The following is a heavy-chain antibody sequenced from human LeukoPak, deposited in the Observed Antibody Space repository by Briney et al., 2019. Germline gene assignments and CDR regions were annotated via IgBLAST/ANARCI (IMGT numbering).Heavy chain of an antibody. CDR2: ISYDGINK. D-gene: IGHD6-19*01. CDR3: ARRVYNSGWYIDY. CDR1: GFTFSSYA. V-gene: IGHV3-30-3*01. Sequence: GGSLRLSCAASGFTFSSYAMHWVRQAPGKGLEWVAVISYDGINKYYADSVKGRFTISRDNSKNTLHLQMNSLRAEDTAVYYCARRVYNSGWYIDYWGQGTLVTVSS. J-gene: IGHJ4*02.